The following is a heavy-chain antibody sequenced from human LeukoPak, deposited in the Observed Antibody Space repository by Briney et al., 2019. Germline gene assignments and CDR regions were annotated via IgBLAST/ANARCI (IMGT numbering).Heavy chain of an antibody. CDR2: IYYSGST. V-gene: IGHV4-59*01. CDR1: GGSISSYY. CDR3: ARDSSGWYGPYFDY. J-gene: IGHJ4*02. Sequence: SETLSLTCTVSGGSISSYYWSWIRQPPGKGLEWIGYIYYSGSTNYNPSLKSRVTISVDTSKNQFSLKLSSVTAADTAVYYCARDSSGWYGPYFDYWGQGRLVTVSS. D-gene: IGHD6-19*01.